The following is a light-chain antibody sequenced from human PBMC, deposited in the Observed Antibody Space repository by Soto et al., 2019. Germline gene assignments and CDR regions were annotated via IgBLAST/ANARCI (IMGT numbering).Light chain of an antibody. CDR3: QQTHTFPWT. J-gene: IGKJ1*01. CDR2: DAS. Sequence: DIQLTQSPSSLSASVGNRVTITCQASQDIATYLNWYQQKPGKAPNLLIYDASNLATGVPLRFDARGSGTDFSLTIYSLQPEDFVTYYCQQTHTFPWTFGQGTKVDIK. V-gene: IGKV1-33*01. CDR1: QDIATY.